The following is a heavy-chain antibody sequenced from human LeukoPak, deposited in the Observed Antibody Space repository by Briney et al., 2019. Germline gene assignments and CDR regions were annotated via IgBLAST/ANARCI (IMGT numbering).Heavy chain of an antibody. Sequence: SGTLSLTCAVSGGSISSSSYYWGWIRQPPGKGLEWIGSIYYSGSTYYNPSLKSRVTISVDTSKNQFSLKLSSVTAADTAVYYCARHGGWQLGHFDYWGQGTLVTVSS. V-gene: IGHV4-39*01. CDR1: GGSISSSSYY. CDR2: IYYSGST. J-gene: IGHJ4*02. D-gene: IGHD6-6*01. CDR3: ARHGGWQLGHFDY.